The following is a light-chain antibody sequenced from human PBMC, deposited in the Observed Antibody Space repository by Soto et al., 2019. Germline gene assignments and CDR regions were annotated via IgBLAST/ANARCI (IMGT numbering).Light chain of an antibody. CDR3: QQYSGSVLT. CDR2: GAS. V-gene: IGKV3-20*01. CDR1: QIVSNNY. Sequence: VLTQSPGTLSSSPGGRVSLSCRASQIVSNNYLAWYQQKSGQAPRLLIFGASNRATGIPDRFSGSGSGXXXXXXXXXXEPXDFAVYFCQQYSGSVLTFGGGTKV. J-gene: IGKJ4*01.